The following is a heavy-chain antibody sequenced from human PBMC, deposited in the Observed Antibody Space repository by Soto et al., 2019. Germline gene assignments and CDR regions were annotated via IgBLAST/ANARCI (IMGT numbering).Heavy chain of an antibody. V-gene: IGHV1-69*13. CDR1: GGTFSSYA. J-gene: IGHJ6*02. Sequence: ASVKVSCKASGGTFSSYAISWVRQAPGQGLEWMGGIIPIFGTANYAQKFQGRVTITADESTSTAYMELSSLRSEDTAVYYCARATGTAMVNYYYGMDVWGQGTTVTVSS. CDR3: ARATGTAMVNYYYGMDV. CDR2: IIPIFGTA. D-gene: IGHD5-18*01.